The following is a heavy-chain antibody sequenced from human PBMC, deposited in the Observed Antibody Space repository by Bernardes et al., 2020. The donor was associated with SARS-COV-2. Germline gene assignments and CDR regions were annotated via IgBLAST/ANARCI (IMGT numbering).Heavy chain of an antibody. D-gene: IGHD2-21*02. CDR1: GFTFSNYA. Sequence: GWSLRLSCAASGFTFSNYAMHWVRQAPGKGLEWVAIISYDGPTKYNADSVKGRFTISRDNSKNTLFLQMNSLTTEDTAIYYCAKDSTPPSYCGGDCYGAFDIWGQGTMVTVSS. CDR2: ISYDGPTK. CDR3: AKDSTPPSYCGGDCYGAFDI. J-gene: IGHJ3*02. V-gene: IGHV3-30-3*01.